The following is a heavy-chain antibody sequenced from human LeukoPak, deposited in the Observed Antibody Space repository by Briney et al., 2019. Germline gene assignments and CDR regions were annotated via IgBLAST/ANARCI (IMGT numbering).Heavy chain of an antibody. CDR2: IYSGGST. V-gene: IGHV3-53*01. D-gene: IGHD1-26*01. CDR3: ARGGSSPSAFDI. Sequence: GGSLRLSCAASGFTVSSNYMSWVRQAPGKGLEWVSIIYSGGSTFYADSVKGRFTISRDNSKNTLYLQMNSLRAEDTAVYYCARGGSSPSAFDIWGQGTMVTVSS. J-gene: IGHJ3*02. CDR1: GFTVSSNY.